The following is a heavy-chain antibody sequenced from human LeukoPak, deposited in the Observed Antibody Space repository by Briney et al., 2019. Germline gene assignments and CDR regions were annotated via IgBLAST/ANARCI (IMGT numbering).Heavy chain of an antibody. CDR1: GGSISSSSYY. Sequence: SETLSLTCTVSGGSISSSSYYWGWIRQPPGKGLEWIGTNYYSGSTNYNPSLKSRVTISVDTSKNQFSLKLSSVTAADTAVYYCARVFSTSSYYYMDVWGKGTTVTVSS. V-gene: IGHV4-39*07. D-gene: IGHD2-2*01. CDR3: ARVFSTSSYYYMDV. J-gene: IGHJ6*03. CDR2: NYYSGST.